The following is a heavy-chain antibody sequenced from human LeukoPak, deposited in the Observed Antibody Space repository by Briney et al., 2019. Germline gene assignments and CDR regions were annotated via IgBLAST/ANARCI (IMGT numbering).Heavy chain of an antibody. V-gene: IGHV1-2*02. D-gene: IGHD2-15*01. CDR1: GYIFTDYY. CDR3: VRLLAEGNY. CDR2: INANSGDT. Sequence: ASVKVSCKASGYIFTDYYMHWVRQAPGQGLEWMGWINANSGDTNYPQKFQGRVTMTRDTSISTAYMEVNRLRYDDTAVYYCVRLLAEGNYWGQGTLVTVSS. J-gene: IGHJ4*02.